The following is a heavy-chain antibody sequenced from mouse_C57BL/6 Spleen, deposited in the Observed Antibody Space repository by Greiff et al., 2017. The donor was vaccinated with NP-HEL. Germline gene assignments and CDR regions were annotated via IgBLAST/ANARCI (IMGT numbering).Heavy chain of an antibody. CDR1: GFTFSSYA. J-gene: IGHJ2*01. Sequence: EVKLVESGGGLVKPGGSLKLSCAASGFTFSSYAMSWVRQTPEKRLEWVATISDGGSYTYYPDNVKGRFTISRDNAKNNLYLQMSHLKSEDTAMYYCARDDGYDRFDYWGQGTTLTVSS. CDR3: ARDDGYDRFDY. V-gene: IGHV5-4*01. D-gene: IGHD2-2*01. CDR2: ISDGGSYT.